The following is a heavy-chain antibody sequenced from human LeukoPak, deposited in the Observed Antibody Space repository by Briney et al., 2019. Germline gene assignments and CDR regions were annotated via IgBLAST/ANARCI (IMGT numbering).Heavy chain of an antibody. Sequence: GGPLRLSCAASGFTFSSYSMNWVRQAPGKGLEWVSSISSSSSYIYYADSVKGRFPISRDNAKNSLYLQMNSLRAEDTAVYYCARGAEELLDSGADYWGQGTLVTVSS. J-gene: IGHJ4*02. D-gene: IGHD1-26*01. CDR3: ARGAEELLDSGADY. V-gene: IGHV3-21*01. CDR2: ISSSSSYI. CDR1: GFTFSSYS.